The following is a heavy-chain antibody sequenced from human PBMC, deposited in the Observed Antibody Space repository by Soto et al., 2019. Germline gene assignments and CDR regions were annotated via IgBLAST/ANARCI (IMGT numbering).Heavy chain of an antibody. CDR3: ARDYYDSSGYWGHYYYGMDV. D-gene: IGHD3-22*01. J-gene: IGHJ6*02. CDR1: GGSISSYY. CDR2: IYTSGST. V-gene: IGHV4-4*07. Sequence: VSGGSISSYYWSWIRQPAGKGLEWIGRIYTSGSTNYNPSLKSRVTMSVDTSKNQFSLKLSSVTAADTAVYYCARDYYDSSGYWGHYYYGMDVWGQGTTVTVSS.